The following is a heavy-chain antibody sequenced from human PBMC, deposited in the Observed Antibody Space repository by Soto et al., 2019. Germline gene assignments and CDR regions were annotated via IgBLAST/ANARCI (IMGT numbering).Heavy chain of an antibody. D-gene: IGHD2-8*01. V-gene: IGHV1-58*01. CDR1: GFTFTSSA. CDR3: AADATAWQQMVPSDY. J-gene: IGHJ4*02. Sequence: SVKVSCKASGFTFTSSAFQWVRQARGQRLEWIGWIAVGSGYTNYAQRFQDRVTLTRDMSTATNYMELSRLTSEDTAIYYCAADATAWQQMVPSDYWGQGTLVTVSS. CDR2: IAVGSGYT.